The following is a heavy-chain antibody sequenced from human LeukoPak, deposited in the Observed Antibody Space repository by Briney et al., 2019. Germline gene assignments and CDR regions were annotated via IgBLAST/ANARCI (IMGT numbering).Heavy chain of an antibody. J-gene: IGHJ6*03. D-gene: IGHD5-24*01. V-gene: IGHV3-21*01. Sequence: GGSLRLSCAASGFTFSGYDMNWVRQAPGKGLEWVSSISGSSSYIYYADSMKGRFTISRDNAKNSLYLQMNSLRAEDTAVYYCARDTGDGYNLHYMDVWGKGTTVTVSS. CDR3: ARDTGDGYNLHYMDV. CDR1: GFTFSGYD. CDR2: ISGSSSYI.